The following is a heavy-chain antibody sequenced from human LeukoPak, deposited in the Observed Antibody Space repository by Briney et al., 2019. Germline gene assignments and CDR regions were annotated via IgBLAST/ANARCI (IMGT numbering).Heavy chain of an antibody. CDR2: IYSGGST. CDR3: ARDAYYYGSGSYYYYYGMDV. Sequence: GGSLRLSCAAPGFTVSSNYMSWVRQAPGKGLEWVSVIYSGGSTYYADSVKGRFTISRDNSKNTLYLQMNSLRAEDTAVYYCARDAYYYGSGSYYYYYGMDVWGQGTTVTVSS. V-gene: IGHV3-66*01. D-gene: IGHD3-10*01. CDR1: GFTVSSNY. J-gene: IGHJ6*02.